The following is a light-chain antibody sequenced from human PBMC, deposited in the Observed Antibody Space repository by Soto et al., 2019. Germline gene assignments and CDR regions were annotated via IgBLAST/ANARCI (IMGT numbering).Light chain of an antibody. CDR1: QYINTR. V-gene: IGKV3-11*01. CDR3: HQRQSWPRT. J-gene: IGKJ1*01. Sequence: EIVFTQSPATLSSFPGDRVTLSCRASQYINTRLAWYQHRPGQGPRLLIYQTSIRAAGIPARFSASGSGTDFTLTISDVQPEDFALYYCHQRQSWPRTFGQGTKVDIK. CDR2: QTS.